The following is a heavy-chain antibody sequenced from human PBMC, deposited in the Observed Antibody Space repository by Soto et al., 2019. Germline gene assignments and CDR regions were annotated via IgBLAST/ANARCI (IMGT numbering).Heavy chain of an antibody. J-gene: IGHJ6*02. CDR3: ASLWFGSLGMEV. V-gene: IGHV1-69*13. Sequence: ASVKASCKASGGTFSSYAISWVRQAPGQVLEWMGGIIPIFGTANYAQKFQGRVTITADESTSTAYMELSSLRSEDTAVYYCASLWFGSLGMEVWGQGTTVTVSS. D-gene: IGHD3-10*01. CDR1: GGTFSSYA. CDR2: IIPIFGTA.